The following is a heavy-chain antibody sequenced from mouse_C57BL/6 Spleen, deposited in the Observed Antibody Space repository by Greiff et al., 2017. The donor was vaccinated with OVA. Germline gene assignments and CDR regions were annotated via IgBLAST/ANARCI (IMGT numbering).Heavy chain of an antibody. CDR1: GYTFTSYW. CDR3: ARTYYEYDLGAMDY. V-gene: IGHV1-61*01. J-gene: IGHJ4*01. CDR2: IYPSDSAT. Sequence: VQLQQSGAELVRPGSSVKLSCKASGYTFTSYWMDWVKQRPGQGLEWIGNIYPSDSATHYNQKFKDKATLTVDKSSSTAYMQLSSLTSEDSAVYYCARTYYEYDLGAMDYWGQGTSVTVSS. D-gene: IGHD2-4*01.